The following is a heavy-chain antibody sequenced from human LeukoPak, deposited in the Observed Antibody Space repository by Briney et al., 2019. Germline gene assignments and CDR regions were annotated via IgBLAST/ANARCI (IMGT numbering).Heavy chain of an antibody. V-gene: IGHV3-64D*09. CDR1: GFTFSSYA. CDR3: VKDRVAAAGRGYFDY. J-gene: IGHJ4*02. D-gene: IGHD6-13*01. Sequence: GGSLRLSCSASGFTFSSYAMHWVRQAPGKGLEYVSAISSNGRSTYYADSVKGRFTISRDNSKNTLYLQMSSLRAEDTAVYYCVKDRVAAAGRGYFDYWGQGTLVTVSS. CDR2: ISSNGRST.